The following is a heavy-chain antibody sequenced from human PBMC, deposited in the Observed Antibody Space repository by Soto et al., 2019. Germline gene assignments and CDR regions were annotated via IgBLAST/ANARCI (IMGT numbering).Heavy chain of an antibody. Sequence: AETLSLTCTVSGGSISSYYWSWIRQPPGKGLEWIGYIYYSGSTNYNPSLKSRVTISVDTSKNQFSLKLSSVTAADTAVYYCARDPTRGLFDYWGQGT. CDR1: GGSISSYY. J-gene: IGHJ4*02. D-gene: IGHD2-8*02. V-gene: IGHV4-59*01. CDR2: IYYSGST. CDR3: ARDPTRGLFDY.